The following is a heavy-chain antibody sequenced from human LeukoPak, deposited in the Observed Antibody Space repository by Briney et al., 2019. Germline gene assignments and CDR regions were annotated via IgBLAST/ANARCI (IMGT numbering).Heavy chain of an antibody. Sequence: GGSLRLSCAASGFIFSNYNMNWVRQAPGKGLEWVSSISSSSSYIYYADSVKGRFTISRDNAKNSLYLQMNSLRAEDTAVYYCATDGPVGATHDYWGQGTLVTVSS. V-gene: IGHV3-21*01. J-gene: IGHJ4*02. D-gene: IGHD1-26*01. CDR3: ATDGPVGATHDY. CDR2: ISSSSSYI. CDR1: GFIFSNYN.